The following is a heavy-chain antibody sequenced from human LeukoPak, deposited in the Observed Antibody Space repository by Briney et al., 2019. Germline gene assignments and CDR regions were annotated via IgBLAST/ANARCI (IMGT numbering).Heavy chain of an antibody. CDR3: ARDVEMATITGFDY. J-gene: IGHJ4*02. D-gene: IGHD5-24*01. V-gene: IGHV3-33*01. CDR1: GFTFSSYG. CDR2: IWYDGSNK. Sequence: GRSLRLSCAASGFTFSSYGVHWVRQAPGKGLEWVAVIWYDGSNKYYADSVKGRFTISRDNSKNTLYLQMNSLRAEDTAVYYCARDVEMATITGFDYWGQGTLVTVSS.